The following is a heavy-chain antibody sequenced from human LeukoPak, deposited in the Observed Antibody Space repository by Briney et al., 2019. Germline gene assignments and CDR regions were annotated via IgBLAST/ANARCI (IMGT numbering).Heavy chain of an antibody. D-gene: IGHD6-19*01. CDR1: GGTFSSYA. V-gene: IGHV1-69*06. CDR2: IIPIFGTA. Sequence: ASGKVSCKPSGGTFSSYAISWVRQAPGQGLEWMGGIIPIFGTANYGQKFQGRVKITADKSTSTAYMELSSLGSEDTAVYYCARAGRAEYSSGWYWFDPWGQGTLVTVSS. J-gene: IGHJ5*02. CDR3: ARAGRAEYSSGWYWFDP.